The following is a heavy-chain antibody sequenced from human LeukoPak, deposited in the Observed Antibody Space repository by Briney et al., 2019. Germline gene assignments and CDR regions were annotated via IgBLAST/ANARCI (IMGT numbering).Heavy chain of an antibody. CDR3: ARPVGYCSGGSCPLVYYYGMDV. V-gene: IGHV1-69*04. CDR2: IIPILGIA. CDR1: GGTFSSYA. Sequence: SVKVSCKASGGTFSSYAISWVRQAPGQGLEWMGRIIPILGIANYAQKFQGRVTITADKSTSTAYMELSSLRSEDTAVYYCARPVGYCSGGSCPLVYYYGMDVWGQGTTVTVPS. D-gene: IGHD2-15*01. J-gene: IGHJ6*02.